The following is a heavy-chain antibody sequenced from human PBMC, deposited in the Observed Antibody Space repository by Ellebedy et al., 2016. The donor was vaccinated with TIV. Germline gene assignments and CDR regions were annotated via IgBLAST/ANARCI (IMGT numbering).Heavy chain of an antibody. CDR3: ARATHYYVDTPMVTKFGP. J-gene: IGHJ5*02. CDR2: INAGNGNT. Sequence: AASVKVSCKASGYTFTSYYMHWVRQAPGQRLEWMGWINAGNGNTKYSQKFQGRVTITRDTSASTAYMELSSLRSEDTAVYYCARATHYYVDTPMVTKFGPWGQGTLVTVSS. D-gene: IGHD5-18*01. V-gene: IGHV1-3*01. CDR1: GYTFTSYY.